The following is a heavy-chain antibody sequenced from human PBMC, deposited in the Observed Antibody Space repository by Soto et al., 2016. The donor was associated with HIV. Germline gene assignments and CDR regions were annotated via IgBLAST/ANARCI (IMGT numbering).Heavy chain of an antibody. V-gene: IGHV3-11*04. Sequence: VQLVESGGGLVKPGGSLRLSCEGSGFNFSDFYMTWIRQAPGKRLEWVSYITKSGSVVYYADFVKGRFLISRDNTKNSVYLDLKSLGVEDTAVYYCARPPRRSPDYYYMEVWGKGDHGHRLL. J-gene: IGHJ6*03. D-gene: IGHD6-25*01. CDR3: ARPPRRSPDYYYMEV. CDR1: GFNFSDFY. CDR2: ITKSGSVV.